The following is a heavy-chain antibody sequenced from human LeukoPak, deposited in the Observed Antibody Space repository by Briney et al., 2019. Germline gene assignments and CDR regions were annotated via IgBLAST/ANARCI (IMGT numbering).Heavy chain of an antibody. CDR2: ISSSGGAI. CDR3: ARDGYDVLTGNQALFDY. V-gene: IGHV3-48*03. J-gene: IGHJ4*02. Sequence: PGRSLRLSCAASRCTFSSYEMNWVLQAPGKGLKWVSYISSSGGAIYYADSVKGRFSISRDNAKNSLYLQMNSLRAEDTAVYYCARDGYDVLTGNQALFDYWGQGTLVTVSS. D-gene: IGHD3-9*01. CDR1: RCTFSSYE.